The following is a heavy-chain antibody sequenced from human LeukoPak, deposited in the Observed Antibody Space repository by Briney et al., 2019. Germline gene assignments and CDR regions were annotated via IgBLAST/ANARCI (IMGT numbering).Heavy chain of an antibody. Sequence: GGSLRLSCVASGFTVSSNYMSWVRQAPGKGLEWVSVIYSGGSTYYADSVKGRFTISRDNSKNTLYLQMNSLRAEDTAVYYCARSQDYEGWFDPWGQGTLVTVSS. CDR3: ARSQDYEGWFDP. CDR2: IYSGGST. D-gene: IGHD4-17*01. J-gene: IGHJ5*02. CDR1: GFTVSSNY. V-gene: IGHV3-53*01.